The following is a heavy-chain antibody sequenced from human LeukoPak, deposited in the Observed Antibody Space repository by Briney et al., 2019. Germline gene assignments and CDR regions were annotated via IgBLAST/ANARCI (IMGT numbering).Heavy chain of an antibody. V-gene: IGHV4-4*02. CDR3: ARDEVVGSAAAAFDY. J-gene: IGHJ4*02. D-gene: IGHD6-13*01. CDR1: AGSIRSSSW. CDR2: IYLYGTT. Sequence: SETLSLTCSVSAGSIRSSSWWSWVRQSPVKGLEWIGEIYLYGTTNYNPSLKSRVTMSVDRSKNQFSLKLSSVTAADTAVYYCARDEVVGSAAAAFDYWGQGTLVTVSS.